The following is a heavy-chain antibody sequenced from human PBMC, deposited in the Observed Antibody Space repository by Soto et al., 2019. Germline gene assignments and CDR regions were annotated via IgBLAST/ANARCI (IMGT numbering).Heavy chain of an antibody. V-gene: IGHV1-2*02. J-gene: IGHJ4*02. CDR3: ARGIYSGYVYYFDY. D-gene: IGHD5-12*01. CDR1: GYTFTGYY. CDR2: INPNSGGT. Sequence: ASVKVSCKTSGYTFTGYYMHWVRQAPGQGLEWMGWINPNSGGTNYAQKLQGRVTMTTDTSTSTAYMELRSLRSDDTAVYYCARGIYSGYVYYFDYWGQGTLVTVSS.